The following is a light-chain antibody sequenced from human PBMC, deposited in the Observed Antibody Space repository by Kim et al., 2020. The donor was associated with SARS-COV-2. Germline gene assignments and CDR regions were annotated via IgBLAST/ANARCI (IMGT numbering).Light chain of an antibody. CDR2: QDT. V-gene: IGLV3-1*01. CDR3: QAYDSTTVL. Sequence: ELTQPPSVSISPGQTASITCSGDKLGHKYVCWYLQKAGQSPVLVIYQDTKRPSGIPERFSGSNSGNTATLTISGTQAMDEADYYCQAYDSTTVLFGGG. CDR1: KLGHKY. J-gene: IGLJ2*01.